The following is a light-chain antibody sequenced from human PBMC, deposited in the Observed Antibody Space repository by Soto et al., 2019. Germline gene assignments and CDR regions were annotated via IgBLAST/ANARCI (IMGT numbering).Light chain of an antibody. CDR2: EVS. V-gene: IGLV2-14*01. CDR1: SSDVGGYNY. J-gene: IGLJ1*01. Sequence: QSVLTQPASVSGSPGQSITISCTGTSSDVGGYNYVSWYQHHPGKAPKLMIYEVSNRPSGVSNRFSGSKSGNTASLTISGLQAEDEADYYCTSYTGSSALYVFGTGTKLTV. CDR3: TSYTGSSALYV.